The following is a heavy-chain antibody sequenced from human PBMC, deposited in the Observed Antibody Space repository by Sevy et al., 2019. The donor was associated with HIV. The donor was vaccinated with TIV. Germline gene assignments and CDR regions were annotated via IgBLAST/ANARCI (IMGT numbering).Heavy chain of an antibody. J-gene: IGHJ6*02. Sequence: GGSLRLSCAASGFTFSSYAMSWVRQAPGKGLEWVSAISGSGGSTYYADSVKGRFTISRDNSKNTLYLQMNSLRAEDTAVYYCAKDRPTYSRSEDPYGMDVWGQGTTVTVSS. CDR1: GFTFSSYA. D-gene: IGHD6-13*01. CDR2: ISGSGGST. V-gene: IGHV3-23*01. CDR3: AKDRPTYSRSEDPYGMDV.